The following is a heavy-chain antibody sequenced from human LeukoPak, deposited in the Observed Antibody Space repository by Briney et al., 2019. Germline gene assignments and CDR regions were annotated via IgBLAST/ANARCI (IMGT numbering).Heavy chain of an antibody. V-gene: IGHV3-30*18. Sequence: GGSLRLSCAASGFTFSSYGMHWVRQAPGKGLEGVAVISYDGSNKYYADSVKGRFTISRDNSKNTLYLQMNSLRAEDTAVYYCAKEGGHRNWFDPWGQGTLVTVSS. D-gene: IGHD2-15*01. CDR3: AKEGGHRNWFDP. CDR1: GFTFSSYG. J-gene: IGHJ5*02. CDR2: ISYDGSNK.